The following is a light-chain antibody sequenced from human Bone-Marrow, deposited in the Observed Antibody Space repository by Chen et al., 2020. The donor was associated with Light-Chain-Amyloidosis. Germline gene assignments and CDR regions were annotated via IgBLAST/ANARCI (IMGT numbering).Light chain of an antibody. CDR1: ISEVGGDNH. J-gene: IGLJ1*01. V-gene: IGLV2-14*01. CDR3: SSYTITNTRV. Sequence: HSALTQPAPDSCSPGQSITISFTVTISEVGGDNHVSWYQQHPDKAPKLMIYEVTHRPSWFPDLFSVSKSDTTASRTISGLQTEDEADYFCSSYTITNTRVFGSGPRVTV. CDR2: EVT.